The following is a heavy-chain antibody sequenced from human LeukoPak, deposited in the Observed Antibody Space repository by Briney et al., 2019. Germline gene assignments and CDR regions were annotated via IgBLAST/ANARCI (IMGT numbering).Heavy chain of an antibody. CDR3: ARGVMDSSGSH. Sequence: SVKVSCKASGGTFSSYAISWVRQAPGQGLEWMGRIIPILGIANYARKFQGRVTITADKSTSTAYMELSSLRSEDTAVYYCARGVMDSSGSHWGQGTLVTVSS. CDR2: IIPILGIA. V-gene: IGHV1-69*04. CDR1: GGTFSSYA. J-gene: IGHJ4*02. D-gene: IGHD3-22*01.